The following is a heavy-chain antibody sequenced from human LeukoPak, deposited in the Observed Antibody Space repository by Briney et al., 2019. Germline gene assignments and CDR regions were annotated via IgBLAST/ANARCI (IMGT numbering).Heavy chain of an antibody. CDR3: AKENPHNDY. CDR2: ISNIGTSI. CDR1: GFTFSRYS. Sequence: GGSLRLSWAVSGFTFSRYSMNWVRQAPGKGLEWVSSISNIGTSIYYADSVKGRFTISRDNSKNTLYLQMNSLRAEDTALYYCAKENPHNDYWGQGTLVTVSS. V-gene: IGHV3-21*04. J-gene: IGHJ4*02.